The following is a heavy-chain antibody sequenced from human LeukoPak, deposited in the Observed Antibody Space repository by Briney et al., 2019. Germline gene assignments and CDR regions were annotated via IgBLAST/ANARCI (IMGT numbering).Heavy chain of an antibody. J-gene: IGHJ4*02. D-gene: IGHD2-15*01. CDR1: GYTFTSYG. CDR2: ISAHNGNT. Sequence: GASVKVSCKASGYTFTSYGITWVRQAPGQGLEWMGWISAHNGNTNYAQKFQGRLTMATDTSTNTAYMELRSLRPDDTAVYYCARDFFHGHCSGLTCFLLDYWGQGSLVTVSP. CDR3: ARDFFHGHCSGLTCFLLDY. V-gene: IGHV1-18*01.